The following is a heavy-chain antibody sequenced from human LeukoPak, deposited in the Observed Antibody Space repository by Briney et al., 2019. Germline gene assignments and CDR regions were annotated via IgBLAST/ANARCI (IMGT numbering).Heavy chain of an antibody. Sequence: GGSLRLSCAASGFAFRDYWMNWVRQAPGKGLEWVANINLGGSVILYVDSVKRRFTASRDNAENSVSLQMNSLRAEDTAVYYCAAWGLHNYWGQGTLVTVSS. V-gene: IGHV3-7*01. CDR3: AAWGLHNY. J-gene: IGHJ4*02. D-gene: IGHD7-27*01. CDR2: INLGGSVI. CDR1: GFAFRDYW.